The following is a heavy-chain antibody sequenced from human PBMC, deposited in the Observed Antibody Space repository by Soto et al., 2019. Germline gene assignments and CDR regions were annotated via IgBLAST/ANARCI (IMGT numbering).Heavy chain of an antibody. CDR2: INPNSGGT. V-gene: IGHV1-2*04. CDR3: ARDLVDCSGGSCYYYYGMDV. Sequence: ASVKVSCKASGYTFIGYYIHWVRQAPGQGLEWMGWINPNSGGTNYAQRLQGWVTMTRDRSISTAYMELSSVTAADTAVYYCARDLVDCSGGSCYYYYGMDVWGQGTTVTVSS. D-gene: IGHD2-15*01. J-gene: IGHJ6*02. CDR1: GYTFIGYY.